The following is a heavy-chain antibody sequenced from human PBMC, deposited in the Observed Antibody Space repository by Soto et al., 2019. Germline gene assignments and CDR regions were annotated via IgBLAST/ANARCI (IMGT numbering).Heavy chain of an antibody. J-gene: IGHJ5*02. D-gene: IGHD6-13*01. CDR3: ARMTGSSWPGSINTNWLDP. Sequence: GASVKVSCKASGGTFSSYAISWVRQAPGQGLEWMGGIIPIFGTANYAQKFQGRVTITADESTSTAYMELSSLRSEDTAVYYCARMTGSSWPGSINTNWLDPWGQGTLVTVSS. V-gene: IGHV1-69*13. CDR1: GGTFSSYA. CDR2: IIPIFGTA.